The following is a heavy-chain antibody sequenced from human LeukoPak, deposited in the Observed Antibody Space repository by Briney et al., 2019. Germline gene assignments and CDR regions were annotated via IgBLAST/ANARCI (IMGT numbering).Heavy chain of an antibody. Sequence: ASVKVSCKASGYTFTSYAMHWVRQAPGQRLEWMGWINAGNGNTKYSQKFQGRVTIARDTSASTAYMELSSLRSEDTAVYYCARGRLITMVRGVITFDYWGQGTPVTVSS. CDR2: INAGNGNT. J-gene: IGHJ4*02. D-gene: IGHD3-10*01. V-gene: IGHV1-3*01. CDR3: ARGRLITMVRGVITFDY. CDR1: GYTFTSYA.